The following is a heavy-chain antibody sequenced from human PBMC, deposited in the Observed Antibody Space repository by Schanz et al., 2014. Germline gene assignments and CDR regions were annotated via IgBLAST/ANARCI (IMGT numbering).Heavy chain of an antibody. V-gene: IGHV3-33*01. CDR3: ARDHTTESYYSAGPPIDY. CDR1: GFNFGSHG. D-gene: IGHD1-26*01. Sequence: VQLLESGGGLVQPGGSLRLSCAASGFNFGSHGMHWVRQAPGKGLEWVAVISYDGSFKNYADSVKGRFTISRDNSKNTLFLQMNSLRAEDTAVYYCARDHTTESYYSAGPPIDYWGQGTLLTVSS. CDR2: ISYDGSFK. J-gene: IGHJ4*02.